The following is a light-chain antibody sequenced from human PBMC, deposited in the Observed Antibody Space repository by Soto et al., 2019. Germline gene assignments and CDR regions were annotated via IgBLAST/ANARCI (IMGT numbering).Light chain of an antibody. CDR1: SGHSNYV. CDR2: LNSDGSH. J-gene: IGLJ2*01. CDR3: QTWDTGIRV. Sequence: QPVLTQSPSASASLGASVKLTCTLSSGHSNYVIAWHQQQPEKGPRYLMKLNSDGSHSKGDGIPDRFSGSSSGAERYLTISSLQSEDEDDYYCQTWDTGIRVFGGGTKVTVL. V-gene: IGLV4-69*01.